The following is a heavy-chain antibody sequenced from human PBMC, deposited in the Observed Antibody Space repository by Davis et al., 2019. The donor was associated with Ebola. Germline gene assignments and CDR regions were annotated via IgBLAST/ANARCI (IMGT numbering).Heavy chain of an antibody. CDR1: RYTFTAYF. Sequence: ASVKVSCKASRYTFTAYFIHWVRQAPGQGLEWMGRINPKSGDTKYAQKFQGRVTMTRDSSMNTASMDLEKLTSDDTAVYFCARDGQEQLLVDTWCDPWGQGTLVTVSS. D-gene: IGHD3-10*01. CDR2: INPKSGDT. J-gene: IGHJ5*02. CDR3: ARDGQEQLLVDTWCDP. V-gene: IGHV1-2*06.